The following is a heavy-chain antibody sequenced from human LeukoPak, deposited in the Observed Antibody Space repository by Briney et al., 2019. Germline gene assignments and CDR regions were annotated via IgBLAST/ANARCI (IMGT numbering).Heavy chain of an antibody. J-gene: IGHJ6*02. CDR2: MNPNSGNT. D-gene: IGHD4-17*01. CDR1: GYTFTSYD. CDR3: ARGYGDYDLYYYYGMDV. V-gene: IGHV1-8*01. Sequence: ASVKVSCKASGYTFTSYDINWVRQATGQGLEWMGWMNPNSGNTGYAQKFQGRVTMTRNTSIGTAYMELSSLRSEDTAVYYCARGYGDYDLYYYYGMDVWGQGTTVTVSS.